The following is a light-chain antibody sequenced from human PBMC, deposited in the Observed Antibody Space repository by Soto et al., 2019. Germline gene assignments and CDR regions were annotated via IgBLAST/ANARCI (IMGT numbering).Light chain of an antibody. V-gene: IGKV1-5*01. CDR3: QQYNSYPWT. Sequence: DIQMTQSPSTLSASVGDRVTITCRASQSISSWWAWYRQKPGKAPKLLIYDASSLESGVPSRFSGSGSGTEFTLTISSLQPDDFATYYCQQYNSYPWTFGQGTKVEIK. CDR2: DAS. CDR1: QSISSW. J-gene: IGKJ1*01.